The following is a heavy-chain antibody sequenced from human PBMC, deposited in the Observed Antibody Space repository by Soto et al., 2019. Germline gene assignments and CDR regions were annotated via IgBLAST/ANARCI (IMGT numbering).Heavy chain of an antibody. J-gene: IGHJ6*03. Sequence: SETLSLTCTVSGGSISSYYWSWIRQPPGKGLEWIGYIYYSGSTNYNPSLKSRVTISVDTSKNQFSLKLSSVTAADTAVYYCARGLSGYGRYYYMDVWGKGTTVTVSS. D-gene: IGHD5-12*01. V-gene: IGHV4-59*01. CDR2: IYYSGST. CDR1: GGSISSYY. CDR3: ARGLSGYGRYYYMDV.